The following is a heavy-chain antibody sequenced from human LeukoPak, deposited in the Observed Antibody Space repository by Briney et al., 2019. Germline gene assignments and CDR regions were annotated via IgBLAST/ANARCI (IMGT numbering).Heavy chain of an antibody. CDR3: AKGDSYYDLLTCFDF. CDR2: ISYDGSNK. D-gene: IGHD3-9*01. CDR1: GFTFSSYG. J-gene: IGHJ4*02. V-gene: IGHV3-30*18. Sequence: PGRSLRLSCAASGFTFSSYGMHWVRQAPGKGLEWVAVISYDGSNKYYADSVKGRFTISRDNSKNTLYLQMNSLRAEDTAVYYCAKGDSYYDLLTCFDFWGPGTLVTVSS.